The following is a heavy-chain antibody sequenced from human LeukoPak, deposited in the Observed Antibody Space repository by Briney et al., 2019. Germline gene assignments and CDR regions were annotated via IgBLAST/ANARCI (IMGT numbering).Heavy chain of an antibody. J-gene: IGHJ4*02. CDR3: ARANFLSCSSTSCLFDY. Sequence: ASVKVSCKASEYTFTDYYLHWVQQAPGQGFEWMGWINPVSGGTNYVQKFQGRVTMTRDTSISTAYMELSRLRSDDTAVYYCARANFLSCSSTSCLFDYWGQGTLVTVSS. CDR2: INPVSGGT. CDR1: EYTFTDYY. D-gene: IGHD2-2*01. V-gene: IGHV1-2*02.